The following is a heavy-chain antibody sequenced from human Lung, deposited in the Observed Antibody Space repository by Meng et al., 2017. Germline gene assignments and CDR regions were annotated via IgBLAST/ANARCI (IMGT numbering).Heavy chain of an antibody. J-gene: IGHJ4*02. Sequence: QVQLQQWGAGLLKPSGTLSITCVVSGGSLSDYYWSWIRQPPGKGLEWIGEINHSGSTNYNPSLESRATISVDTSQNNLSLKLSSVTAADSAVYYCARGPTTMAHDFDYWGQGTLVTVSS. CDR1: GGSLSDYY. CDR2: INHSGST. CDR3: ARGPTTMAHDFDY. D-gene: IGHD4-11*01. V-gene: IGHV4-34*01.